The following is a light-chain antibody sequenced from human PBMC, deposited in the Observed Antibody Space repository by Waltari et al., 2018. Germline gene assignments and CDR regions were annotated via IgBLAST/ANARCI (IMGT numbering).Light chain of an antibody. CDR2: GAS. J-gene: IGKJ1*01. CDR3: QQYHDWPPWT. Sequence: EIVMTQSPATLSVSPGDGATLSCRASQSISSNLAWYQPKPGQAPRLLIYGASTRATGIPARFSGGGSGAEYTLTIRSLQSDDVAVYYCQQYHDWPPWTFGQGTRVEIK. V-gene: IGKV3-15*01. CDR1: QSISSN.